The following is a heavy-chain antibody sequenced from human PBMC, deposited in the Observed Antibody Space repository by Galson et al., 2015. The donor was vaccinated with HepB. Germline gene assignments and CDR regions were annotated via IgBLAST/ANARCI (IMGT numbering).Heavy chain of an antibody. D-gene: IGHD1-26*01. CDR1: GYSFPNYW. CDR3: ARADSGIYYGGFDF. J-gene: IGHJ4*02. CDR2: IYPDNSDV. V-gene: IGHV5-51*01. Sequence: QSGAEVKKPGESPKISCKGSGYSFPNYWIAWVRQMPGKGLEWVGIIYPDNSDVRYSPSFQGQVTISADKSISTAFLQWGSLKPSDTAMFFCARADSGIYYGGFDFWGQGTLVTVSS.